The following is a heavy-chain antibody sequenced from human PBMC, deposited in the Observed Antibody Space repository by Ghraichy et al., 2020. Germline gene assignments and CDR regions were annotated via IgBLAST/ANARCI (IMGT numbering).Heavy chain of an antibody. D-gene: IGHD3-10*01. J-gene: IGHJ5*02. Sequence: SETPSLTCAVSGGSISSSNWWSWVRQPSGKGLEWIGEIYHSGSTNYNPSLKSRVTISVDKSKNQFSLKLSSVTAADTAVYYCARVWITMVRGVILFDPWGQGTLVTVSS. V-gene: IGHV4-4*02. CDR1: GGSISSSNW. CDR3: ARVWITMVRGVILFDP. CDR2: IYHSGST.